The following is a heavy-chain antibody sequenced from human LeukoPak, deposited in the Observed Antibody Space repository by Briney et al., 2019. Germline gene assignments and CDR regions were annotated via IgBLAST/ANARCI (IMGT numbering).Heavy chain of an antibody. CDR1: GFTFSSYT. V-gene: IGHV3-21*01. CDR2: ISRSSSYI. J-gene: IGHJ4*02. D-gene: IGHD3-10*01. Sequence: GVSRRLSCTASGFTFSSYTMNWVRQAPGKGLEWVSFISRSSSYIYYADSMKGRFTISRDNAKNSLDLLMHSLRAEDTAVYYCARGSTVVRGVSPAGDYWGQGTLVTVSS. CDR3: ARGSTVVRGVSPAGDY.